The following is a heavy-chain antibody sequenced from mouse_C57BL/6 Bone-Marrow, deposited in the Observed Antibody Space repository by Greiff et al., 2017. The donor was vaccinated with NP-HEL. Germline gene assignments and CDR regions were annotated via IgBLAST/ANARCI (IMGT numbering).Heavy chain of an antibody. D-gene: IGHD1-1*02. CDR3: ARHKGWYRFAY. CDR1: GFTFSSYT. J-gene: IGHJ3*01. Sequence: DVKLVESGGGLVKPGGSLKLSCAASGFTFSSYTMSWVRQTPEKRLEWVATISGGGGNTYYPDSVKGRFTISRDHAKNTLYLQMIRLRYEDTALYYCARHKGWYRFAYWGQGTLVTVSA. V-gene: IGHV5-9*01. CDR2: ISGGGGNT.